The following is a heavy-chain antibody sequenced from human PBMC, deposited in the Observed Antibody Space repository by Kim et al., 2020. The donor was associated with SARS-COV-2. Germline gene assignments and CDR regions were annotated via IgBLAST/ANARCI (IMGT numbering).Heavy chain of an antibody. CDR3: ARSIVAAAGGDWFDP. Sequence: PSLKSRVTMSVDTSKNQFSLKLSPVTAADTAVYYCARSIVAAAGGDWFDPWGQGTLVTVSS. J-gene: IGHJ5*02. V-gene: IGHV4-4*07. D-gene: IGHD6-13*01.